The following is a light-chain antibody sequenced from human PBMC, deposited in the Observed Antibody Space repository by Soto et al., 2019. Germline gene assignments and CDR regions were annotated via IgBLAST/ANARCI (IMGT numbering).Light chain of an antibody. V-gene: IGKV1-39*01. J-gene: IGKJ5*01. CDR2: AAS. Sequence: DIQMTQSPSSLSASVEDRVIITCRASQSISNHLNWYQQKPGKAPKLLIFAASSLQSGVPSRFSGSRSGPDFTLTISSLQPEDVASYYCHTFGQGTRLEIK. CDR1: QSISNH. CDR3: HT.